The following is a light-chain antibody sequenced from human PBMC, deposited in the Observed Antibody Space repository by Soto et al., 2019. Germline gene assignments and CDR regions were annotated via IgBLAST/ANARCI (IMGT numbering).Light chain of an antibody. CDR3: TAWDGSLDGRV. Sequence: QSALTQPPSASGTPGQRVTISCSGSGSNIGTNTVNWYQQLPGTAPKLLIYRTDQRPAGIPDRFSGSKSGTSASLDISGLQSDDEADYYWTAWDGSLDGRVFGGGTKVTVL. CDR2: RTD. J-gene: IGLJ3*02. CDR1: GSNIGTNT. V-gene: IGLV1-44*01.